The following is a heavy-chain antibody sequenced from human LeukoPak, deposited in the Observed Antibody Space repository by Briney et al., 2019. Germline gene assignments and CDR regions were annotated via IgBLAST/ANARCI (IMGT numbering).Heavy chain of an antibody. V-gene: IGHV2-5*02. CDR2: IYWDDDK. D-gene: IGHD3-10*01. Sequence: KSGPTLVNPTQTLTLTCTFSGFSLSTRGEGVGWIRQPPGKALEWLALIYWDDDKRYSPSLKSRLTITKDTSKNQVVLTMTNMDPVDTATYYCAHTEVLLWFEELSPVPPKHWGQGTLVTVSS. J-gene: IGHJ4*02. CDR3: AHTEVLLWFEELSPVPPKH. CDR1: GFSLSTRGEG.